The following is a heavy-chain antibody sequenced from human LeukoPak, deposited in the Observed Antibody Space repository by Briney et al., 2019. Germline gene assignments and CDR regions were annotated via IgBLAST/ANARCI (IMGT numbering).Heavy chain of an antibody. CDR1: GGSISSSAYY. V-gene: IGHV4-39*07. Sequence: PSETLSLTCSVSGGSISSSAYYCGWIRQPPGQGLEWIGSIYYSGNTYYNPSLKSPVTISIDTSKNQFSLKLSPVTAADTAVYYCARFNSGSYQHYFDYWGQGTLVTVSS. CDR3: ARFNSGSYQHYFDY. J-gene: IGHJ4*02. CDR2: IYYSGNT. D-gene: IGHD1-26*01.